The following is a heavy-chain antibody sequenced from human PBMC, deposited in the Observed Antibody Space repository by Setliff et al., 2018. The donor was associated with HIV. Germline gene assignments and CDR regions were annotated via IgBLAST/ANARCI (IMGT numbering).Heavy chain of an antibody. J-gene: IGHJ4*02. CDR2: VSSTGRST. V-gene: IGHV3-23*01. Sequence: GGSLRLSCAASGFIFTSTAMNWVRQAPGRGLQWVASVSSTGRSTYYAGSVQGRFTISRDNSKGILYLQVNSLRAEDTAIYYCAKAVVGSGHYGSWGQGTAVTVSS. D-gene: IGHD2-15*01. CDR3: AKAVVGSGHYGS. CDR1: GFIFTSTA.